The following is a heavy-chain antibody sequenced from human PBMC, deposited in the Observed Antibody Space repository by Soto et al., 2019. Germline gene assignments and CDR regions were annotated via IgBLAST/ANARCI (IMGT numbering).Heavy chain of an antibody. Sequence: SETLSLTCAVYGGSFTDYYWYWICQPPGKGLERNGESTHTGSFASNPSLDSRATISVDTTTNQFSLKLSSVTTADTALYYCARGRQCPSAAYKGHDYYGMDVWGQGTTVTVSS. V-gene: IGHV4-34*01. CDR1: GGSFTDYY. CDR2: STHTGSF. CDR3: ARGRQCPSAAYKGHDYYGMDV. J-gene: IGHJ6*02. D-gene: IGHD2-2*01.